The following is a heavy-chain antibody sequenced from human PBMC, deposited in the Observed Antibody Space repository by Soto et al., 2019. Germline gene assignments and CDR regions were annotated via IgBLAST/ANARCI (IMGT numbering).Heavy chain of an antibody. Sequence: SETLSLTCAVYGGSFRGYYWTWIRQPPGKGLEWIGEITHSGSTNYNPSLKSRVTISVDTSKNQFSLNLNSVTAADTAVYYCARSSVRGWSYWGQGTLVTVSS. D-gene: IGHD3-10*02. J-gene: IGHJ4*02. CDR1: GGSFRGYY. V-gene: IGHV4-34*01. CDR3: ARSSVRGWSY. CDR2: ITHSGST.